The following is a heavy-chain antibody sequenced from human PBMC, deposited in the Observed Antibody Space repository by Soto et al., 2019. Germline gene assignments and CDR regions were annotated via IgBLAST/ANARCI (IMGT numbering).Heavy chain of an antibody. CDR3: ARPRVAAAGHYFDY. D-gene: IGHD6-13*01. V-gene: IGHV4-38-2*01. Sequence: ETLSLTCAVSGYSISSGYYWGWIRQPPGKGLECIGSIYHSGSTYYNPSLKSRVTISVDTSKNQFSLKLSSVTAADTAVYYCARPRVAAAGHYFDYWGQGILVTVSS. CDR2: IYHSGST. CDR1: GYSISSGYY. J-gene: IGHJ4*02.